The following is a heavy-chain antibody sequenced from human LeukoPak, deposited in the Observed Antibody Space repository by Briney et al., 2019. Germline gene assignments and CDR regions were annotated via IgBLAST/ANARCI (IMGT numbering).Heavy chain of an antibody. CDR1: GGSISSGGYS. V-gene: IGHV4-30-2*01. CDR3: ARGGYYDSSGYSFQH. D-gene: IGHD3-22*01. J-gene: IGHJ1*01. CDR2: IYHSGST. Sequence: SETLSLTCAVSGGSISSGGYSWSWIRQPPGKGLEWIGYIYHSGSTYYNPSLKSRVTISVDGSKNQFSLKLSSVTAADTAVYYCARGGYYDSSGYSFQHWGQGTLVTVSS.